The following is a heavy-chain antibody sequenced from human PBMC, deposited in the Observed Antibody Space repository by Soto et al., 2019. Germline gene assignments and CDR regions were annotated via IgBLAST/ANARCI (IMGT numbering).Heavy chain of an antibody. CDR1: GYTLTELS. J-gene: IGHJ6*02. V-gene: IGHV1-24*01. Sequence: QVQLVQSGAEVKKPGASVKVSCKVSGYTLTELSMHWVRQAPGKGLEWMGGFDPEDGETIYAQKFQGRVTMTEDTSTDTAYMELSSLRSEDTAVYYCATSGYSYGFLWPSYYYYGMDVWGHGTTVTVSS. CDR2: FDPEDGET. D-gene: IGHD5-18*01. CDR3: ATSGYSYGFLWPSYYYYGMDV.